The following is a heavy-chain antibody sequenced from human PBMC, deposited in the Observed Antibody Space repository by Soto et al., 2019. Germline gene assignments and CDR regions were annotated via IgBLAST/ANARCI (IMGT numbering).Heavy chain of an antibody. V-gene: IGHV3-30-3*01. D-gene: IGHD6-13*01. CDR1: GFTFSSYA. J-gene: IGHJ6*02. CDR3: ARESYAAGLRHDYYGMYV. Sequence: QVQLVESGGGVVQTGRSLRLSCAASGFTFSSYAMHWCRQSPGKGLEWVSVISYDGSNTYYADSVKGRFTISRDTSKNTLYLQMNSLRAEDTTVYYCARESYAAGLRHDYYGMYVWGQGTTVTVSS. CDR2: ISYDGSNT.